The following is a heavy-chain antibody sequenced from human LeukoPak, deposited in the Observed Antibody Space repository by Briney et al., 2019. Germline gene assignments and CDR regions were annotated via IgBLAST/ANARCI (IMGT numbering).Heavy chain of an antibody. Sequence: GGSLRLSCAASEFTFSGYWMSWFRQAPGKGLEWVATIKQDGSETAYVDSVKGRFTISRDNAKNSLYLQMNSLRIEDTAVYYCARAQWRRPDYWGQGTLVTVSS. J-gene: IGHJ4*02. CDR3: ARAQWRRPDY. D-gene: IGHD5-12*01. CDR1: EFTFSGYW. V-gene: IGHV3-7*02. CDR2: IKQDGSET.